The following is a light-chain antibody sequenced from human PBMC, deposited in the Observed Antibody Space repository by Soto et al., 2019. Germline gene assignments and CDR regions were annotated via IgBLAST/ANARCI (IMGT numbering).Light chain of an antibody. Sequence: QSVLTQPPSASGTPGQRVTLSCSGSSSNIGYNAVNWYQQLPGKAPKLLMHGNSQRPSGVPDRFSGSKSGTSASLAISGLRTEDEADYYCSSYAGSNNLGVFGGGTQLTVL. CDR1: SSNIGYNA. J-gene: IGLJ7*01. CDR3: SSYAGSNNLGV. CDR2: GNS. V-gene: IGLV1-44*01.